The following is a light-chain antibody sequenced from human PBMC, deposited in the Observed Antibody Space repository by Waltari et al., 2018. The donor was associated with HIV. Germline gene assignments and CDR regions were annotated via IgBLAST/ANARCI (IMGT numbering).Light chain of an antibody. V-gene: IGLV3-21*03. Sequence: SYILTQSPSVSVAPGKTANISCGGDNVGRKRVQWYQQKSGQAPLLVIYDDAARPSGIPARFSGSNSGNTATLTITRVEVGDEADYYCQVWDFTTDHVVFGGGTKLTVL. CDR1: NVGRKR. CDR3: QVWDFTTDHVV. CDR2: DDA. J-gene: IGLJ3*02.